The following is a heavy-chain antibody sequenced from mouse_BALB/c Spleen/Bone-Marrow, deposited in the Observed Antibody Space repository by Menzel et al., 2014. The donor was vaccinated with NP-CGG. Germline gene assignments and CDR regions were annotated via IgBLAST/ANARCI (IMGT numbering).Heavy chain of an antibody. D-gene: IGHD2-3*01. CDR1: GYAFSYSW. CDR3: ARSDGYRAMDY. Sequence: VKLQQSGPELVKPGASVKISCKASGYAFSYSWMNWVKQRPGQGLEWIGRIYPGDGDTYYNGKFKGRATLTADKSSSTAYMQLSSLTSVDSAVYCCARSDGYRAMDYWGQGSSVTVSS. J-gene: IGHJ4*01. V-gene: IGHV1-82*01. CDR2: IYPGDGDT.